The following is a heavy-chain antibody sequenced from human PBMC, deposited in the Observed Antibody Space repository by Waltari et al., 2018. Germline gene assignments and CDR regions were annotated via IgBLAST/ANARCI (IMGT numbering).Heavy chain of an antibody. CDR2: IYHSGST. J-gene: IGHJ1*01. V-gene: IGHV4-38-2*01. D-gene: IGHD3-16*01. CDR1: GYSISSGYY. CDR3: ARAFGYDELDEYFQH. Sequence: QVQLQESGPGLVKPSETLSLTCAVSGYSISSGYYWGWIRQPPGKGLEWIGSIYHSGSTYYNPSLKSRVTISVDTSKNQFSLKLSSVTAADTAVYYCARAFGYDELDEYFQHWGQGTLVTVSS.